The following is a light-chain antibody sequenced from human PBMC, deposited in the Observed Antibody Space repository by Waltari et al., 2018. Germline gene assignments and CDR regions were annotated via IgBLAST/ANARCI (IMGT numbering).Light chain of an antibody. J-gene: IGLJ3*02. CDR2: EDS. V-gene: IGLV3-10*01. CDR1: ALPKKY. CDR3: YSTDSSDTHRV. Sequence: SYELTQPPSVSVSPGQAARITCSGDALPKKYAYWYQQNSGQAPVLVLYEDSKRPSGIPGGCSGSSSGTTATLTLSGAQVEDEGDYYCYSTDSSDTHRVFGGGTKLTVL.